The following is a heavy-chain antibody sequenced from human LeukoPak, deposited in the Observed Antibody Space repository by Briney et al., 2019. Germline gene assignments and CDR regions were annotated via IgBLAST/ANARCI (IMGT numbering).Heavy chain of an antibody. CDR2: LSSSGSAF. CDR3: ATDLIHYYGSGAKT. J-gene: IGHJ5*02. Sequence: GGSLTLSCEDSGFTFRSYEMNWVRQAPGKGLEWIAYLSSSGSAFSYADSVKGRFTIARDNAKNSVYLEMNSLRAEDTAVYYCATDLIHYYGSGAKTWGQGTLVTVSS. V-gene: IGHV3-48*03. D-gene: IGHD3-10*01. CDR1: GFTFRSYE.